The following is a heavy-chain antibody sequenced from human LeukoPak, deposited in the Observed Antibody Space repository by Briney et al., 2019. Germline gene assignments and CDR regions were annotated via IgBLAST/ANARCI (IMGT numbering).Heavy chain of an antibody. J-gene: IGHJ4*02. D-gene: IGHD6-19*01. CDR2: ISPGGGMT. CDR1: GFIFSDYH. V-gene: IGHV3-11*01. Sequence: GGSLRLSCAASGFIFSDYHMSWIRQAPGKGLEWLSYISPGGGMTYFADSVKGRFTISRDNARNSLSLQMSSLTAEDTAVYYCAGGRDIAVAGPGGYFDYWGQGTLVTVSS. CDR3: AGGRDIAVAGPGGYFDY.